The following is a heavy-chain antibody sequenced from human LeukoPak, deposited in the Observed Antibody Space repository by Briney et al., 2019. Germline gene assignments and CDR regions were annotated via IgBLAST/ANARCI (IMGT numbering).Heavy chain of an antibody. CDR1: GFPFSSYS. V-gene: IGHV3-30*04. CDR3: ARDPNRLADYGGDYFDH. Sequence: GGSLRLSCAASGFPFSSYSMHWARQAPGNGLEWVAVISNDGSHKYYADSVKGRFIISRDNSKNTLSLQMNTLRPDDAAVFYCARDPNRLADYGGDYFDHWGQGTLVTVSS. CDR2: ISNDGSHK. D-gene: IGHD4-23*01. J-gene: IGHJ4*02.